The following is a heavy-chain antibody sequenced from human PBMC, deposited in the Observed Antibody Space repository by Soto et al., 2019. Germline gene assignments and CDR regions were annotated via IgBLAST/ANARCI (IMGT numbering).Heavy chain of an antibody. J-gene: IGHJ6*02. Sequence: PGGSLRLSCAASGFTFSSYGMHWVRQAPGKGLEWVAVISYDGSNKYYADSVKGRFTISRDNSKNTLYLQMNSLRAEDTAVYYCAKENINGITMVRGAWIGMDLWGQGTTVTVSS. V-gene: IGHV3-30*18. CDR1: GFTFSSYG. D-gene: IGHD3-10*01. CDR2: ISYDGSNK. CDR3: AKENINGITMVRGAWIGMDL.